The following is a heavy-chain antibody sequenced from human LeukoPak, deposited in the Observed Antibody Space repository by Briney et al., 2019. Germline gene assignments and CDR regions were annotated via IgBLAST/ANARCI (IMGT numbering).Heavy chain of an antibody. Sequence: PEGSLRLSCAASGFTFSSYGMHWVRQAPGKGLEWVAVISYDGSNKYYADSVKGRFTISRDNSKNTLYLQMNSLRAEDTAVYYCAKDLLFDSWPYYFDYWGQGTLVTVSS. CDR1: GFTFSSYG. D-gene: IGHD6-13*01. CDR3: AKDLLFDSWPYYFDY. CDR2: ISYDGSNK. J-gene: IGHJ4*02. V-gene: IGHV3-30*18.